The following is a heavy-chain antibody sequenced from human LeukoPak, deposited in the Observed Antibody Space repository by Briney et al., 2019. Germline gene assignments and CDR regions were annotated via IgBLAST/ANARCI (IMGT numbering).Heavy chain of an antibody. CDR1: GFAFSNYA. V-gene: IGHV3-23*01. CDR3: AKGDYDFWSGLSY. Sequence: PGGSLRLSRAASGFAFSNYAMTWVRQAPGKGLDLVSTISGRGDNSNSADSVKGRFTVSRDNSKNTLYLQMDSLRVEDTAIYYCAKGDYDFWSGLSYWGQGTLVTVSS. CDR2: ISGRGDNS. D-gene: IGHD3-3*01. J-gene: IGHJ4*02.